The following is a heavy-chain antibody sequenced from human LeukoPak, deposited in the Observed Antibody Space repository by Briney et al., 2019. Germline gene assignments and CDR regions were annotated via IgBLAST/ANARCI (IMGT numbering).Heavy chain of an antibody. CDR3: ARQGALGLRQGAFDI. J-gene: IGHJ3*02. D-gene: IGHD4-17*01. CDR2: IYYSGST. CDR1: GGSISSSSYY. Sequence: PETLSLTCTVSGGSISSSSYYWGWIRQPPGKGLEWIGSIYYSGSTYYNPSLKSRVTISVDTSKNQFSLKLSSVTAADTAVYYCARQGALGLRQGAFDIWGQGTMVTVSS. V-gene: IGHV4-39*01.